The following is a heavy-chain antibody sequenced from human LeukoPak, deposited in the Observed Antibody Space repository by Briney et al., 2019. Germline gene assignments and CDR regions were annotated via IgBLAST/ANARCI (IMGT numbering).Heavy chain of an antibody. V-gene: IGHV1-2*02. Sequence: GASVKVSCKASGYTFTGCYMHWVRQAPGQGLEWMGWINPNSGGTKYAQKFQGRVTMTRDTSINTAYMELSSLRSDDTAVYYCAREIGASSGWDYWGQGTLVTVSS. CDR3: AREIGASSGWDY. CDR2: INPNSGGT. J-gene: IGHJ4*02. CDR1: GYTFTGCY. D-gene: IGHD6-19*01.